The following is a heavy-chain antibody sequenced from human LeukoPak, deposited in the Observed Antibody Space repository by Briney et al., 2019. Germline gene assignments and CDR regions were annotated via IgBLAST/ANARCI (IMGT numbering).Heavy chain of an antibody. J-gene: IGHJ4*02. CDR3: ARQTYDILTGYLYYFDY. CDR2: INHSGST. V-gene: IGHV4-34*01. Sequence: SETLSLTCAVYGGSFSGYYWSWIRQPPGKGLEWIGEINHSGSTNYNPSLKSRVTISVDTSKNQFSLKLSSVTAADTAVYYCARQTYDILTGYLYYFDYWGQGTLVTVSS. D-gene: IGHD3-9*01. CDR1: GGSFSGYY.